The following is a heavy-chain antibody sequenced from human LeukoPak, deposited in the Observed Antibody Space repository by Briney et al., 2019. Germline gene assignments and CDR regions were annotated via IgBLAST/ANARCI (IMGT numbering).Heavy chain of an antibody. CDR2: ISAYNGNT. Sequence: ASVKVSCKASGYTFTSYGISWVRQAPGQGLEWMGWISAYNGNTNYAQKLQGRVTMTTDTSTSTAYMELRSLRSDDTVVYYCARLYYPYYYDSSGYYPLDYWGQGTLVTVSS. V-gene: IGHV1-18*01. CDR3: ARLYYPYYYDSSGYYPLDY. J-gene: IGHJ4*02. D-gene: IGHD3-22*01. CDR1: GYTFTSYG.